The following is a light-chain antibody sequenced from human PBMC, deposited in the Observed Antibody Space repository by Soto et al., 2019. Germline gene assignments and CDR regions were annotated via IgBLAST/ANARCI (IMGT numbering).Light chain of an antibody. V-gene: IGKV3-20*01. J-gene: IGKJ2*01. CDR2: GSS. Sequence: EIVLTQSPGTLSLPPGGRATLSCRASQIVGTTSLAWYQQKPGQAPRLLIYGSSNRAPGIPDRFSGGGSGTDFTLTISGLEPEDCAVYYCQQYGSSPMYTCGQGTKLEIK. CDR1: QIVGTTS. CDR3: QQYGSSPMYT.